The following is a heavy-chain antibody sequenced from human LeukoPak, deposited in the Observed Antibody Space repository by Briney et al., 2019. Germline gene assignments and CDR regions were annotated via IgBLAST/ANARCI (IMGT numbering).Heavy chain of an antibody. CDR3: VRGTPTPGMDD. J-gene: IGHJ4*02. CDR1: GYPFSAHF. V-gene: IGHV7-4-1*02. D-gene: IGHD3-10*01. CDR2: IDTTTGNP. Sequence: ASVTVSCTASGYPFSAHFLNWVRQAPGQGLEWMGNIDTTTGNPRYAQVFTGRFVFSLDTSVSTAYLQITSLRADDTAAYYCVRGTPTPGMDDWGQGTQVTVSS.